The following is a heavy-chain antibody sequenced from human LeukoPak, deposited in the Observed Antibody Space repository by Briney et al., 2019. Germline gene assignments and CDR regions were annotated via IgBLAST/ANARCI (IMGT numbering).Heavy chain of an antibody. Sequence: ASVKVSCKASGYTFTNNDINWVRQATGQGIEWMGWVSPDSGDTVYAPNFRGRVTMTTDTSINTAYMELTSLTSEDTAIYYCTRGRAAGAWGQGTLVTVSS. CDR2: VSPDSGDT. CDR3: TRGRAAGA. D-gene: IGHD6-19*01. J-gene: IGHJ5*02. CDR1: GYTFTNND. V-gene: IGHV1-8*01.